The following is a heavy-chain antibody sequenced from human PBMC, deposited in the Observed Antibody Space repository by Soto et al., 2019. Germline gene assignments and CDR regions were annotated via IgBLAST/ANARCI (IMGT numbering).Heavy chain of an antibody. V-gene: IGHV3-30*03. Sequence: GGSLRLSCAASGFTFSSYSMNWVRQAPGKGLEWVAVISYDGSNKYYADSVKGRFTISRDNSKNTLYLQMNSLRAEDTAVYYCARDPTYYYDSSGYYLFDYWGQGTLVTVSS. D-gene: IGHD3-22*01. CDR2: ISYDGSNK. CDR1: GFTFSSYS. CDR3: ARDPTYYYDSSGYYLFDY. J-gene: IGHJ4*02.